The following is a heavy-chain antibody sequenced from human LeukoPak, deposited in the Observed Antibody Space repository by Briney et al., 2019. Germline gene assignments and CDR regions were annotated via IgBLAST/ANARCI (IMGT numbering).Heavy chain of an antibody. V-gene: IGHV3-30*03. J-gene: IGHJ4*02. Sequence: GTSLRLSCAVSGFTFSSYDLHWVRQAPGKGLEWVAVISYDGSNKYYADSVKGRFTISRDQANNTLYLQMNTLRDEDTAVYYCARGPRYSFYWGQGTLVSVSS. D-gene: IGHD6-13*01. CDR2: ISYDGSNK. CDR3: ARGPRYSFY. CDR1: GFTFSSYD.